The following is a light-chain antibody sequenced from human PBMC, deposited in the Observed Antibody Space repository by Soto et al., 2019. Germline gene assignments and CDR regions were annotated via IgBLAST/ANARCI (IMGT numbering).Light chain of an antibody. J-gene: IGKJ5*01. CDR1: QSVSSY. Sequence: EIVLTQSPATLSLSPGERATLSCRASQSVSSYLAWNQQKPGQAPRLLIYDASNRATGIPARFSGSGSGTDLTLTISSLEPEDFAVYYCQQRSNWPPITFGQGTRLEIK. CDR3: QQRSNWPPIT. V-gene: IGKV3-11*01. CDR2: DAS.